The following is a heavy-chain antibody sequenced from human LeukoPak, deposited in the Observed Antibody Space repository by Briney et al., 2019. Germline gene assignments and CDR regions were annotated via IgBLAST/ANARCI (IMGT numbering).Heavy chain of an antibody. V-gene: IGHV1-69*04. CDR3: ARGPARAA. CDR1: GGTLSSYA. CDR2: IIPILGIA. D-gene: IGHD2-2*01. Sequence: GASAKVSCKAFGGTLSSYAISWVRQAPGQGLEWMGRIIPILGIANYAQKFQGRVTISADKSTSTAYMELSSLRSEDTAVYYCARGPARAAWGQGTLVTVSP. J-gene: IGHJ4*02.